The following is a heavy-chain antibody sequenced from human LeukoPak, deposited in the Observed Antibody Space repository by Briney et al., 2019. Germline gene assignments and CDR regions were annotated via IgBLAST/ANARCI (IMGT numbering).Heavy chain of an antibody. CDR2: IQYDGSTT. V-gene: IGHV3-74*01. J-gene: IGHJ4*02. Sequence: PGGSLRLSCAASGFSFSSYWMHWVRQAPGKGLVWVARIQYDGSTTNYADSVKGRFTISRDNAKNSLYLQMNSLRAEDTALYYCTRGSGEILVDNPLDYWGQGTLVTVSS. CDR3: TRGSGEILVDNPLDY. D-gene: IGHD3-10*01. CDR1: GFSFSSYW.